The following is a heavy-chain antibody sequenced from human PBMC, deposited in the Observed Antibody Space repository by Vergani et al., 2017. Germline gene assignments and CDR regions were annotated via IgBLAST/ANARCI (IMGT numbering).Heavy chain of an antibody. Sequence: QVQLQESGPGLVKPSETLSLTCTGSGGSISSYYWSWIRQPPGKGLEWIGYIYYSGSTNYNPSLKSRVTISVDTSKNQFSLKLSSVTAADTAVYYCARGRDGYNYGSIGWFDPWGQGTLVTVSS. V-gene: IGHV4-59*01. CDR2: IYYSGST. CDR3: ARGRDGYNYGSIGWFDP. D-gene: IGHD5-24*01. CDR1: GGSISSYY. J-gene: IGHJ5*02.